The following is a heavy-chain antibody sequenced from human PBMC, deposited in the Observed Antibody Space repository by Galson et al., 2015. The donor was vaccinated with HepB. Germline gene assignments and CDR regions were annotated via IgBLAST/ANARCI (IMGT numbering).Heavy chain of an antibody. D-gene: IGHD1-1*01. CDR2: TYYRSKWES. J-gene: IGHJ6*02. Sequence: CAISGDSVSSNSAAWNWIRQSPSRGLEWLGRTYYRSKWESDYAESVKGRIGINADTSKRQFSLQLRSVTPEDAAVYYCAREHGTRLYYYGMDVWGQGTSVTVSS. V-gene: IGHV6-1*01. CDR3: AREHGTRLYYYGMDV. CDR1: GDSVSSNSAA.